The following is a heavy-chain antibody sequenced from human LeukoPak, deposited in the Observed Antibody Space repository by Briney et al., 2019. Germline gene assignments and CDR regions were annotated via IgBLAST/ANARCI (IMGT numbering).Heavy chain of an antibody. J-gene: IGHJ4*02. Sequence: GGSLRLSCAASGFTFSSYAMSWVRQAPGKGLEWGSAISGSGGSTYYADSVKGRFTISRDNSKNTLYLNMNSLRAEDTAVYYCAIMRSSTSRYFDYWGQGTLVTVSS. D-gene: IGHD2-2*01. CDR2: ISGSGGST. CDR3: AIMRSSTSRYFDY. CDR1: GFTFSSYA. V-gene: IGHV3-23*01.